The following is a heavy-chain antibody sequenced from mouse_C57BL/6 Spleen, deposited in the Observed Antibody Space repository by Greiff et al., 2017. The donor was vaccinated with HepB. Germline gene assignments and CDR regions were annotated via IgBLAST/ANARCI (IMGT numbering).Heavy chain of an antibody. CDR3: ARNGHYGNYGDYFDY. Sequence: VQLQQSGPELVKPGASVKISCKASGYTFTDYYMNWVKQSHGKSLEWIGDINPNNGGTSYNQKFKGKATLTVDKSSSTAYMELRSLTSEDSAVYYCARNGHYGNYGDYFDYWGQGTTLTVSS. V-gene: IGHV1-26*01. CDR2: INPNNGGT. J-gene: IGHJ2*01. D-gene: IGHD2-1*01. CDR1: GYTFTDYY.